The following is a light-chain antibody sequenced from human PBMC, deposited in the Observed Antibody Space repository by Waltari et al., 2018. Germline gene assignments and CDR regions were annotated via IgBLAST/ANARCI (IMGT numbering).Light chain of an antibody. CDR3: QQYYEAPYT. V-gene: IGKV4-1*01. CDR2: GAS. J-gene: IGKJ2*01. CDR1: QSVLSSANNYKD. Sequence: DIVMTQSPDSLAVSLGERASVNCKSSQSVLSSANNYKDLAWYQQKPGQPPPLRIYGASTPESGVPDRFGGSGAGTHFTLTISSLLAEDVAVYYCQQYYEAPYTFGQGTKLEIK.